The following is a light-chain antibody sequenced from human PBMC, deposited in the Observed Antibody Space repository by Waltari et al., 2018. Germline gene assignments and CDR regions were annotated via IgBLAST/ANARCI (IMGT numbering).Light chain of an antibody. CDR2: DAS. CDR3: QKYESLPAT. J-gene: IGKJ1*01. CDR1: KSVSRA. V-gene: IGKV3-20*01. Sequence: CRASKSVSRALAWYQQKPGQAPRLLICDASRRATGIPDRFSGSGSGTDFSLNISRLEPEDFAVYYCQKYESLPATFGQGTKVEIK.